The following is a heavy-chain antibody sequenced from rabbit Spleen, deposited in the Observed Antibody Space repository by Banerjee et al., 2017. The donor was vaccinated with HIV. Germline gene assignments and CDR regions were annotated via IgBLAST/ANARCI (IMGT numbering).Heavy chain of an antibody. CDR2: IEPIFGRT. CDR3: VRDQAGDADYGPYYLNL. V-gene: IGHV1S47*01. D-gene: IGHD2-1*01. Sequence: LEESGGGLVQPEGSLTLTCKASGFDFSNYGVTWVRQAPGKGLEWIGYIEPIFGRTYYANWVNGRFTISSHNAQNTLYLQLSSLTIADTATYFCVRDQAGDADYGPYYLNLWGPGTLVTVS. CDR1: GFDFSNYG. J-gene: IGHJ4*01.